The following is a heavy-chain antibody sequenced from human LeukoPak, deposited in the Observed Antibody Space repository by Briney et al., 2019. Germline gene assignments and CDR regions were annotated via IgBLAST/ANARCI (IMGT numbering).Heavy chain of an antibody. CDR1: GAPISSFY. D-gene: IGHD2-2*02. J-gene: IGHJ4*01. Sequence: SDPLSLTCSLSGAPISSFYWLWMRQPPPKGREGVGYVFYTGDTNYNPSLKSRVTVSLDTFKNQTSLTLTSVTASHTAGYFWARNTFATPFDHWGRGTPVTVSS. CDR3: ARNTFATPFDH. V-gene: IGHV4-59*08. CDR2: VFYTGDT.